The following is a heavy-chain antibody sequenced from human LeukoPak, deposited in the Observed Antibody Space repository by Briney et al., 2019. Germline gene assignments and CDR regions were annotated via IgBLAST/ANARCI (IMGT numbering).Heavy chain of an antibody. CDR1: GFTFSDYY. V-gene: IGHV3-11*01. CDR3: ARGPRTGFWRTAPQNYYGMDV. D-gene: IGHD3-3*01. Sequence: GGSLRLSCAASGFTFSDYYMSWIRQAPGKGLEWVSYISSSGSTIYYAGSVKGRFTISRDNAKNSLYLQMNSLRAEDTAVYYCARGPRTGFWRTAPQNYYGMDVWGQGTTVTVSS. J-gene: IGHJ6*02. CDR2: ISSSGSTI.